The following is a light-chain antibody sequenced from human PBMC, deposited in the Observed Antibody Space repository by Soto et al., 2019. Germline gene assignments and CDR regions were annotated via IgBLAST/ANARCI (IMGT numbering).Light chain of an antibody. CDR3: QQYNNWPPWT. J-gene: IGKJ1*01. Sequence: DTVMTQSPVTLSVSPGERATLSCRASESIDSNLAWYQQKPGQAPRLLIYRASTRATGIPARFSGSGSGTEFTLTISSLQSEDFAVYYCQQYNNWPPWTFGQGTKVEIK. CDR1: ESIDSN. CDR2: RAS. V-gene: IGKV3-15*01.